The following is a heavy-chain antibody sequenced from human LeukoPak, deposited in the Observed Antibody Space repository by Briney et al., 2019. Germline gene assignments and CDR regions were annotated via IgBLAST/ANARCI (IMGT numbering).Heavy chain of an antibody. J-gene: IGHJ3*02. Sequence: ASVKVSCKASGGTFSSYAISWVRQATGQGLEWMGWMNPNSGNTGYAQKFQGRVTITRNTSISTAYMELSSLRSEDTAVYYCALYGLLGDAFDIWGQGTMVTVSS. CDR2: MNPNSGNT. CDR1: GGTFSSYA. CDR3: ALYGLLGDAFDI. V-gene: IGHV1-8*03. D-gene: IGHD3-16*01.